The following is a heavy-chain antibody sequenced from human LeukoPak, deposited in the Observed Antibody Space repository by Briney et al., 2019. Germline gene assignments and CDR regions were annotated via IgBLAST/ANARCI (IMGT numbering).Heavy chain of an antibody. CDR1: GYTLTELS. CDR3: ATADSSGWSTKYFDY. V-gene: IGHV1-24*01. CDR2: FDPEDGET. J-gene: IGHJ4*02. D-gene: IGHD6-19*01. Sequence: ASVKVSCKVSGYTLTELSMHWVRQAPGKALEWMGGFDPEDGETIYAQKFQGRVTMTEDTSTDTAYMELSSLRSEDTAVYYCATADSSGWSTKYFDYWGQGTLVTVSS.